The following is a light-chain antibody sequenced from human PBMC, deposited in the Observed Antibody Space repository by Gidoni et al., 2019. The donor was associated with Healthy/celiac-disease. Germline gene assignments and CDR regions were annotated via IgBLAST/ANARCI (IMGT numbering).Light chain of an antibody. J-gene: IGLJ3*02. CDR1: SSNIGSNT. V-gene: IGLV1-44*01. CDR2: SNN. CDR3: AAWDDSLNGRV. Sequence: QSVLTQPPSASGTPGRRVTISCSGSSSNIGSNTVNWYQQLPGTAPKLLIYSNNQRPSGVPDRFSGSKSGTSASLASSGLQSEDEADYYCAAWDDSLNGRVFGGGTKLTVL.